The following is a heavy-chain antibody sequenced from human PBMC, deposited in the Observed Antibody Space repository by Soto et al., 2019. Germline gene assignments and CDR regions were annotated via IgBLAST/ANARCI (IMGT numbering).Heavy chain of an antibody. Sequence: ASEKVSCKASGGTFRNYGIGWVRQAPGQGLEWMGGIIPVFGTTNYAQKFQGRVTITADESTSTAYIEVSSLRSEDTAMFYCGRYCSGGSCHTLDYYGMDVWGQGTTVTVSS. J-gene: IGHJ6*02. V-gene: IGHV1-69*13. CDR3: GRYCSGGSCHTLDYYGMDV. CDR1: GGTFRNYG. D-gene: IGHD2-15*01. CDR2: IIPVFGTT.